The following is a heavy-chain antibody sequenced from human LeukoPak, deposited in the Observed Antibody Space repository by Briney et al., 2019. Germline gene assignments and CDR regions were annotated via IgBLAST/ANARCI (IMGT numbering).Heavy chain of an antibody. Sequence: GGSLRLSCAASGFTFSSYAMHWVRQAPGKGLEWVAVISYDGSNKNYADPVKGRFTISRDNSKNTLYLQMNSLRAEDTAVYYCARGPTMKMDVWGKGTTVTVSS. D-gene: IGHD3-22*01. J-gene: IGHJ6*04. CDR2: ISYDGSNK. CDR3: ARGPTMKMDV. V-gene: IGHV3-30*04. CDR1: GFTFSSYA.